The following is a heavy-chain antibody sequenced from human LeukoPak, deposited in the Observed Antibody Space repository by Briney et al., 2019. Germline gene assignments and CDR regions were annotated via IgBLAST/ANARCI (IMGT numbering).Heavy chain of an antibody. V-gene: IGHV4-59*01. CDR2: IYYSGST. CDR1: GGSISSYY. Sequence: ASETLCLTCTVSGGSISSYYWSWIRQPPGKGLEWIGYIYYSGSTNYNPSLKSRVTISVDTSKNQFSLKLSSVTAADTAVYYCARDSGYDSSGYRRDAFDIWGQGTMVTVSS. J-gene: IGHJ3*02. CDR3: ARDSGYDSSGYRRDAFDI. D-gene: IGHD3-22*01.